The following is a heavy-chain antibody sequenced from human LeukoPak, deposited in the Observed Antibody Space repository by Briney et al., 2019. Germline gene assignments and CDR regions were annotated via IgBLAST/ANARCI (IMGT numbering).Heavy chain of an antibody. D-gene: IGHD7-27*01. CDR3: ARGRISNWGFEGTLFDA. Sequence: SETLSLTCTVSGGSLNSYYWSWIRQPPGKGLDWIGFITHSGGTDFDSSLGGRVTISVDTSKNQFSLRLTSMTAADTAVYFCARGRISNWGFEGTLFDAWGQGVLVTVSS. CDR1: GGSLNSYY. J-gene: IGHJ4*02. CDR2: ITHSGGT. V-gene: IGHV4-59*01.